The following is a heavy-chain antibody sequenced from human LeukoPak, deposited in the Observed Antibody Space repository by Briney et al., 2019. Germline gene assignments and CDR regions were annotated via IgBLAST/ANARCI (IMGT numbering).Heavy chain of an antibody. CDR1: GVTVFSIYAA. J-gene: IGHJ3*02. Sequence: SQTLSLTCAISGVTVFSIYAAWNWIRQSPSRGLEWLGRTYYRSRWSNDYAVSVKSRITINPDTSKNQFSLQLSSVTPEDTAVYYCARASFRAFDIWGQGTMVAVSS. CDR3: ARASFRAFDI. V-gene: IGHV6-1*01. CDR2: TYYRSRWSN.